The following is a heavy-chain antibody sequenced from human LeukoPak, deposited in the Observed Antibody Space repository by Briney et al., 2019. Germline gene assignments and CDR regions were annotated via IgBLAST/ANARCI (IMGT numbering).Heavy chain of an antibody. CDR1: GFTFSSYA. D-gene: IGHD2-2*01. J-gene: IGHJ3*02. Sequence: GGSLRLSCAASGFTFSSYAMHCVRQAPGKGLEWVAVISYDGSKKYYADSVKGRFTISRDNSKNTLYLQMNSLRAEDTAVYYCARDRTDEAFDIWGQGTMVTVSS. CDR2: ISYDGSKK. V-gene: IGHV3-30*04. CDR3: ARDRTDEAFDI.